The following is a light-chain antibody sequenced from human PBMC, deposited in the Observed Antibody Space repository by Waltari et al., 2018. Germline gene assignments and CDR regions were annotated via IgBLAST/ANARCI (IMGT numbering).Light chain of an antibody. Sequence: QSALTQPPSASGSPGQSVTISCTGTSSDVGGYNYVSWHQQHPGKAPKHMVYEVSKRPPGGSSRFSGSTAGNTASLTLSGLQAEDEADYDCSSYTSSSTLVFGGGTKLTVL. CDR1: SSDVGGYNY. V-gene: IGLV2-14*01. J-gene: IGLJ2*01. CDR2: EVS. CDR3: SSYTSSSTLV.